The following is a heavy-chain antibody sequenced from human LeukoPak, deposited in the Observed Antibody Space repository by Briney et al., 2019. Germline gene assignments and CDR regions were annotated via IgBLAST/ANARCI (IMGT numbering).Heavy chain of an antibody. V-gene: IGHV3-30-3*01. CDR3: ATSVGAAAIGYYFDY. CDR1: GFTFSSYA. J-gene: IGHJ4*02. D-gene: IGHD2-15*01. Sequence: PGGSLRLSCAASGFTFSSYAMTWVRQAPGKGLEWVAVISYDGDNKYYADSVKGRFTISRDNSKNTLYLQMNSLRAEDTAVYYCATSVGAAAIGYYFDYWGQGTLVTVSS. CDR2: ISYDGDNK.